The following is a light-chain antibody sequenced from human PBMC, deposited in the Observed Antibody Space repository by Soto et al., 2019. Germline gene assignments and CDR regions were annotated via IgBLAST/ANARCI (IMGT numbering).Light chain of an antibody. V-gene: IGLV1-47*02. CDR1: SSNIESNW. Sequence: SVLTHSPSFSVTRGHSVTIACSGSSSNIESNWVYWYQQLPGTAPKLLIYNNNQRPSGVYDRFSGSKSGTSASLAITGIRYDDEADYYCATWDEELYTPIIGGG. CDR3: ATWDEELYTPI. CDR2: NNN. J-gene: IGLJ2*01.